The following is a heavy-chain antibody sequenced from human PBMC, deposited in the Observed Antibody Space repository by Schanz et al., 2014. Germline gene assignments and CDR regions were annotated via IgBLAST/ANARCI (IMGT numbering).Heavy chain of an antibody. CDR3: AKGRFGELSAFDS. CDR2: ISSASSTI. V-gene: IGHV3-23*04. D-gene: IGHD3-10*01. Sequence: EVQLVESGGGLVQPGGSLRLSCAASGFTFGDYAMTWVRQAPGKGLEWVSYISSASSTINYADSVKGRFTISRDNSKNTLYLQMNSLRAEDTAVYYCAKGRFGELSAFDSWGQGTMVTVSS. CDR1: GFTFGDYA. J-gene: IGHJ3*02.